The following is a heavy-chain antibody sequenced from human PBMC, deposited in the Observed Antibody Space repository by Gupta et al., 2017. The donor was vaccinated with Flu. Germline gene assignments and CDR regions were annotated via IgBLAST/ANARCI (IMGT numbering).Heavy chain of an antibody. J-gene: IGHJ6*02. V-gene: IGHV4-61*02. CDR3: ARVRSGTTPYGMDV. CDR2: IYTSGST. CDR1: GGSISSGSYY. Sequence: QVQLQESGPGLVKPSQTLSLTCTVPGGSISSGSYYWSWIRQPAGKGLEWIGRIYTSGSTNYNPSLKSRVTISVDTSKNQFSLKLSSVTAADTAVYYCARVRSGTTPYGMDVWGQGTTVTVSS. D-gene: IGHD1-1*01.